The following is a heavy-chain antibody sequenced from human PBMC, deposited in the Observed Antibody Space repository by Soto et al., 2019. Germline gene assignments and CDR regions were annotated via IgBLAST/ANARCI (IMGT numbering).Heavy chain of an antibody. D-gene: IGHD4-4*01. V-gene: IGHV3-23*01. CDR2: ISGSGIST. J-gene: IGHJ6*02. CDR3: VKPPVITASYYYYDMDV. CDR1: GFTFSTYP. Sequence: EAQLLESGGGLVQPGGSLRLSCAASGFTFSTYPMSWVRQAPGKGLEWVSGISGSGISTYYTDSVKGRFTISRDNSKNTVFLQMNSLRDEDTAVYYYVKPPVITASYYYYDMDVWGQGTTVTVSS.